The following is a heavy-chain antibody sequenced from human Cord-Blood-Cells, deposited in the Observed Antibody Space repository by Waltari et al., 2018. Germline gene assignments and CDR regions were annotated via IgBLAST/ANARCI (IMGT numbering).Heavy chain of an antibody. CDR1: GFTFSSYG. CDR2: ISYDGSNK. V-gene: IGHV3-30*18. D-gene: IGHD3-10*01. J-gene: IGHJ3*02. Sequence: QVQLVESGGGVVQPGRSLRLSCAASGFTFSSYGMHWVRQAPGKVLGWGAVISYDGSNKYYSDSVKGRFTSSRDNSKNTLYLQMNSLRAEDTAVYYCAKSGEDAFDIWGQGTMVTVSS. CDR3: AKSGEDAFDI.